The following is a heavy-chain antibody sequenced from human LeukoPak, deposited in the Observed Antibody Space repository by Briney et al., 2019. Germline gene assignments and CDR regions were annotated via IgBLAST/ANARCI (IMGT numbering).Heavy chain of an antibody. D-gene: IGHD3-22*01. CDR3: VKIEAQPLYDSSGYYQD. J-gene: IGHJ4*02. CDR2: TIGSGATT. Sequence: GGSLRLSCAASGFTFSDFAMSWVRQAPGKGLEWVSGTIGSGATTFYADSVKGRFTISRDNSKNTLYLQMNSLRAEDTAVYYCVKIEAQPLYDSSGYYQDWGQGTLVTVSS. CDR1: GFTFSDFA. V-gene: IGHV3-23*01.